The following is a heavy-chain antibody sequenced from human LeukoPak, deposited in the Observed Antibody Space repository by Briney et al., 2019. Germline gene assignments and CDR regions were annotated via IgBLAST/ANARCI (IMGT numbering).Heavy chain of an antibody. D-gene: IGHD3-16*01. V-gene: IGHV3-23*01. CDR2: ILDSGYST. CDR1: GFTFSSYA. CDR3: AKLGGHPLHNYYVGV. Sequence: PGGSLRLSCAASGFTFSSYAMSWVRQAPGKGVEWVSGILDSGYSTYYANSVKGRFTISRDNSNNTLYLQMNSLRAEDTAVYYCAKLGGHPLHNYYVGVWGKGTTAAVSS. J-gene: IGHJ6*03.